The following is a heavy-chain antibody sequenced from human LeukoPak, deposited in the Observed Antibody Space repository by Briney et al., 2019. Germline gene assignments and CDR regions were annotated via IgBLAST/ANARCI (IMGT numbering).Heavy chain of an antibody. D-gene: IGHD1-1*01. V-gene: IGHV1-18*01. CDR1: GYTFTSYG. CDR2: ISAHNDNT. Sequence: GASVKVSCKASGYTFTSYGISWVRQAPGQGLEWMGWISAHNDNTNYAQKLQGRVTMTTDTSTSTAYMELRSLRSDDTAVYYCARDFPRASVPMYPLDFDIWGQGTMVTVSS. CDR3: ARDFPRASVPMYPLDFDI. J-gene: IGHJ3*02.